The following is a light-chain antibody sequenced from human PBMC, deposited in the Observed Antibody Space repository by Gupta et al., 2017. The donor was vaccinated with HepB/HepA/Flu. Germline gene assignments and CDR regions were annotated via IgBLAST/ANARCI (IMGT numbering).Light chain of an antibody. CDR3: HQDYNWLWT. V-gene: IGKV3-15*01. CDR2: RAA. CDR1: QTIGNS. J-gene: IGKJ1*01. Sequence: EIVLTQSPATLSMSPGERVILTCRASQTIGNSIAWYQVKPGQAPRLLIYRAATRDTDVPARFSGSGSGTMFTLTISSLQSEDCALYYCHQDYNWLWTFGQGTKVEIK.